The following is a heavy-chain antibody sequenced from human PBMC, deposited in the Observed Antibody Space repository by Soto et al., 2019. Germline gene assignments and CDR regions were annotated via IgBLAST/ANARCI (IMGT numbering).Heavy chain of an antibody. CDR1: GFSITGNGEG. CDR3: AHGYVQLLATFHYFDS. J-gene: IGHJ4*02. V-gene: IGHV2-5*02. D-gene: IGHD2-2*01. CDR2: IYWADDK. Sequence: SGPTLVNPTQTLTLTCTFSGFSITGNGEGVGWIRQPPGKALGWLALIYWADDKRYSPSLRNRLTITLVNSKDQVILTMTDMGPADTATYYCAHGYVQLLATFHYFDSWGQGTQVTVSS.